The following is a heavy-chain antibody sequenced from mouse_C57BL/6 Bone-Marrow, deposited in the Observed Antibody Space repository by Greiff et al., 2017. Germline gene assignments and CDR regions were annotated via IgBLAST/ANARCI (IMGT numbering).Heavy chain of an antibody. CDR3: ARGYDYDYAMDY. CDR1: GYSFTDYN. Sequence: VQLQQSGPELVKPGASVKISCKASGYSFTDYNMNWVKQSTGKSLEWIGVINPNYGTTSYNQKFKGKATLTVDQSSSTAYMQLNSLTSEDSAVYDGARGYDYDYAMDYWGQGTSVTVSS. V-gene: IGHV1-39*01. CDR2: INPNYGTT. D-gene: IGHD2-4*01. J-gene: IGHJ4*01.